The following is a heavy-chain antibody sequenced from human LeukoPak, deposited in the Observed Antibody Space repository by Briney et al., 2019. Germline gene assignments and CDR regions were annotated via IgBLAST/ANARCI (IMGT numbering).Heavy chain of an antibody. CDR2: IRSKANSYAT. CDR3: TGPGYQLLHMDV. V-gene: IGHV3-73*01. CDR1: GFTFSGSA. Sequence: GGSLKLSCAASGFTFSGSAMHWVRQASGKGLEWVGRIRSKANSYATAYAASVKGRFTISRDDSKNTAYLQMNRLKNGDPAVYYWTGPGYQLLHMDVWGKGTTVTVSS. D-gene: IGHD2-2*01. J-gene: IGHJ6*01.